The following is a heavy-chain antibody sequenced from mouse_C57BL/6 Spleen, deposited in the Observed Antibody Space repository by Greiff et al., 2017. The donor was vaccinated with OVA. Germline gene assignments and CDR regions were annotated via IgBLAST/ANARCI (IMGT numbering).Heavy chain of an antibody. CDR2: IDPSDSET. CDR3: ARSGGLGGDY. V-gene: IGHV1-52*01. J-gene: IGHJ2*01. CDR1: GYTFTSYW. Sequence: VKLQQPGAELVRPGSSVKLSCKASGYTFTSYWMHWVKQRPIQGLEWIGNIDPSDSETHYNQKFKDKATLTVDKSSSTAYMQLSSLTSEDSAVYYCARSGGLGGDYWGQGTTLTVSS. D-gene: IGHD1-1*02.